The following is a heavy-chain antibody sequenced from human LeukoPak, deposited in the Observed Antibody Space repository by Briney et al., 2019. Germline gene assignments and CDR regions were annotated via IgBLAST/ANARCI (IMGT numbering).Heavy chain of an antibody. D-gene: IGHD3-22*01. CDR1: GYSFISYW. CDR3: ARLFREFSGYYDSSGENYFDY. V-gene: IGHV5-51*01. CDR2: IYPGDSET. Sequence: GESLKISCKGSGYSFISYWIGWVRQMPGKGLEWMGIIYPGDSETRYRPSFQGQVTISADSSINTAYLQWSSLQASDTAMYYCARLFREFSGYYDSSGENYFDYWGQGTLVTVSS. J-gene: IGHJ4*02.